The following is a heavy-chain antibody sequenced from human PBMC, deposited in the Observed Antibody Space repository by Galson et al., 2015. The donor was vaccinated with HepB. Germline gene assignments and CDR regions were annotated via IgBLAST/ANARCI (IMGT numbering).Heavy chain of an antibody. CDR3: ARVKRGEWYSFDYYGMDV. CDR1: EFILSMYW. D-gene: IGHD3-10*01. J-gene: IGHJ6*02. CDR2: IKEDGSEK. Sequence: SLRLSCAASEFILSMYWMNWVRQAPGKGLEWVANIKEDGSEKNYVDSVKGRFTISRDNAKNSLYLQMNSLRAEDTAIYYCARVKRGEWYSFDYYGMDVWGQGTTVTLSS. V-gene: IGHV3-7*05.